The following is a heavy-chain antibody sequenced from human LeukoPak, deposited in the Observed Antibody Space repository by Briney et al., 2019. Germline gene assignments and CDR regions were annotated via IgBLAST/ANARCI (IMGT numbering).Heavy chain of an antibody. CDR1: GFTFRSYG. J-gene: IGHJ4*02. D-gene: IGHD7-27*01. Sequence: GRSLRLSCAASGFTFRSYGMHWVRQAPGKGLEWVAVISYDGSNKYYADSVKGRFTISRDNSKNTLYLQMNSLRAEDTAVYYCAKDQELGYFDYWGQGTLVTVSS. CDR3: AKDQELGYFDY. V-gene: IGHV3-30*18. CDR2: ISYDGSNK.